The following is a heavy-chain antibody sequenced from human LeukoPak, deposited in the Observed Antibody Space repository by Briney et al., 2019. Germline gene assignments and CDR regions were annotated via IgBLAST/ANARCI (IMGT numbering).Heavy chain of an antibody. V-gene: IGHV3-30*02. CDR2: IRYDGNNK. J-gene: IGHJ4*02. CDR3: VKDNPLDY. Sequence: GSLRLSCGASGFTFSNYGMLWVRQAPGKGLEWVAFIRYDGNNKLYADSMKGRFTISRDNSKNTLYLHINSLRAEDTALYYCVKDNPLDYWGQGTLVIVSS. D-gene: IGHD1-14*01. CDR1: GFTFSNYG.